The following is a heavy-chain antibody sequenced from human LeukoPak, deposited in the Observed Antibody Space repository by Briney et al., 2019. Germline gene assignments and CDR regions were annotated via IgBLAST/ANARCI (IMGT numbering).Heavy chain of an antibody. CDR3: TRDATQYLRYGYFDS. J-gene: IGHJ4*02. V-gene: IGHV3-21*01. CDR2: ISSSSSYI. D-gene: IGHD2/OR15-2a*01. CDR1: GFTFSSYS. Sequence: GGSLRLSCAASGFTFSSYSMNWVRQPQGKGLEWVSSISSSSSYIYYADSVRGRFTISRDNAKNSVSLQMNNLRAEDTAVYYCTRDATQYLRYGYFDSWGQGILVTVSS.